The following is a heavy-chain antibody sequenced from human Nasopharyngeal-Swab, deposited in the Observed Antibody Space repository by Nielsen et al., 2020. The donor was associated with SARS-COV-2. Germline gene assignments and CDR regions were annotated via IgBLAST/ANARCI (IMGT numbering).Heavy chain of an antibody. J-gene: IGHJ4*02. V-gene: IGHV3-7*01. Sequence: VRQAPGKGLGWVANIKQDGSEKYYVDSVKGRFTISRDNAKNSLYLQMNSLRAEDTAVYYCARVRGSYSFDYWGQGTLVTVSS. CDR3: ARVRGSYSFDY. CDR2: IKQDGSEK. D-gene: IGHD1-26*01.